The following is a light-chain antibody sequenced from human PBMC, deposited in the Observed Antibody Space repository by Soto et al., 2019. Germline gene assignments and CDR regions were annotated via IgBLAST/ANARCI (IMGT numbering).Light chain of an antibody. CDR2: DAS. J-gene: IGKJ2*01. V-gene: IGKV3-11*01. CDR3: QQRSHWPRMYT. CDR1: QSVSSY. Sequence: EIVLTQSPATLSLSPGERATLSCRASQSVSSYLVWYQQQPGQAPRLLIYDASNRATGIPARFSGSGSGTDVTLTIISLEPEEFAVYYCQQRSHWPRMYTFGQGTKLEIK.